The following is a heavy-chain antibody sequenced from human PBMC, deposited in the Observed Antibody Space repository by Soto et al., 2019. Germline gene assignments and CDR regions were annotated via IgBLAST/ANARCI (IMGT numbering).Heavy chain of an antibody. D-gene: IGHD4-17*01. CDR2: ISGSGGST. J-gene: IGHJ4*02. CDR1: GFTFSSYA. Sequence: GGSLRLSCAASGFTFSSYAMSWVRQAPGKGLEWVSAISGSGGSTYYADSVKGRFTISRDNSKNTLYLQMNSLRAEDTAVYYCVKRRQKDYGDYSFDYWGQGTLVTVSS. V-gene: IGHV3-23*01. CDR3: VKRRQKDYGDYSFDY.